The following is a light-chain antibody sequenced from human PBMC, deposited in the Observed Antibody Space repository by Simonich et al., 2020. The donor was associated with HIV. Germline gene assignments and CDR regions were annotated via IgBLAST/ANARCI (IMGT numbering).Light chain of an antibody. V-gene: IGKV1-5*03. Sequence: DIQMTQSPSSLSASVGDRVTITCRASQSISSWLAWYRQKPGKAPKLLIYKASGLGSGVPSRFSGSGSGTELTLTISSLQPDDFATYYCQQYKSYPFTFGPGTKVDIK. J-gene: IGKJ3*01. CDR3: QQYKSYPFT. CDR2: KAS. CDR1: QSISSW.